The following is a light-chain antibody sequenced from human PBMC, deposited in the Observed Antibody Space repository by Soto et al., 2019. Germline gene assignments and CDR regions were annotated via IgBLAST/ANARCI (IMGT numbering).Light chain of an antibody. Sequence: IVLTHSPGTLSLSPGEGATLSCRASQSVSSSYLAWYQQKPGQAPRLLIYGASSRATGIPDRFSGSGSGTDFTLTISRLEPEDFAVYYCRQYDRAPRTFGQGTKVDIK. V-gene: IGKV3-20*01. CDR2: GAS. CDR3: RQYDRAPRT. J-gene: IGKJ1*01. CDR1: QSVSSSY.